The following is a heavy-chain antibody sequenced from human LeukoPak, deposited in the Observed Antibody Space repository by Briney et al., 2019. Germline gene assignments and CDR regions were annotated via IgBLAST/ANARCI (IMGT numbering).Heavy chain of an antibody. CDR1: GVSISSYY. J-gene: IGHJ6*03. V-gene: IGHV4-4*07. D-gene: IGHD5-18*01. CDR3: ARGRYSYGPQNYDYMDV. Sequence: SETLSLTCTVSGVSISSYYWNWIRQSAGKGLEWIGRIYTSGSTYYNPSLKSRVSMSVDTSKNQFSLKLSSVTAADTAVYYCARGRYSYGPQNYDYMDVWGKGTTVTISS. CDR2: IYTSGST.